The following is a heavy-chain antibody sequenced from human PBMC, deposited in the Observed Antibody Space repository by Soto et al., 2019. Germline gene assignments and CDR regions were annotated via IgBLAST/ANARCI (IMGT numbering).Heavy chain of an antibody. Sequence: PSDTLSLTCTFSVFSISSFYYCICIRHHPGKCLEWIGYIYYSVNTYYNPSLKIRVSISLDTSKSQFSLKLDSVTAADTAVYYCARDDPVALGVYNYMDVWGKGHTVPVSS. J-gene: IGHJ6*04. CDR3: ARDDPVALGVYNYMDV. CDR1: VFSISSFYY. V-gene: IGHV4-31*03. D-gene: IGHD3-3*02. CDR2: IYYSVNT.